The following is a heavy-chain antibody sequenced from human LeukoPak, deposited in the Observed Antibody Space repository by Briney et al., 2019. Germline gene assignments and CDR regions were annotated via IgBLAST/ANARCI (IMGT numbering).Heavy chain of an antibody. J-gene: IGHJ6*02. V-gene: IGHV3-66*01. CDR2: IYSGGST. Sequence: PGGSLRLSCAASGFTVSSNYMSWVRHTPGKELEWVSLIYSGGSTYYADSVKGRFTISRDNSKNTLYLQMNSLRAEDTAVYYCASRDKGYYYGMDVWGRGTTVTVSS. CDR1: GFTVSSNY. D-gene: IGHD2-15*01. CDR3: ASRDKGYYYGMDV.